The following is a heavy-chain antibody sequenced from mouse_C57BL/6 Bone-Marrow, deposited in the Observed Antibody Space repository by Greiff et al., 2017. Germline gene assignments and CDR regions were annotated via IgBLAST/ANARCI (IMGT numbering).Heavy chain of an antibody. CDR3: AKCYYDDDEGYFCV. Sequence: QVQLQQPGAELVKPGASVKVSCKASGYTFTSYWMHWVKQRPGQGLEWIGRIHPSDSDTNYNQKFKGKATLAVDKSYSTPYMQLSSLTSEDSAVYSCAKCYYDDDEGYFCVWGTRTTVTV. CDR2: IHPSDSDT. J-gene: IGHJ1*03. D-gene: IGHD2-4*01. CDR1: GYTFTSYW. V-gene: IGHV1-74*01.